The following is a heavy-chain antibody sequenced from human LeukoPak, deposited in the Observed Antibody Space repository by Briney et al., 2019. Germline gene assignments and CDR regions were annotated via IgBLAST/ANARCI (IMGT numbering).Heavy chain of an antibody. CDR1: GFTFSNYG. D-gene: IGHD7-27*01. CDR2: MWFDGSHK. V-gene: IGHV3-33*01. J-gene: IGHJ4*02. CDR3: ARDISGDPPPYYFDY. Sequence: PGGSLRLSCAASGFTFSNYGLHWVRQAPGKGLEWLAVMWFDGSHKYYADSVKGRFTISRDNSKSMLYLQMNSLRAEDTAVYYFARDISGDPPPYYFDYWGQGSLVTVSS.